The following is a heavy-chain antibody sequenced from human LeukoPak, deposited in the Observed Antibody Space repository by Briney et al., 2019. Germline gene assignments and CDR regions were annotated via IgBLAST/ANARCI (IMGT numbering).Heavy chain of an antibody. V-gene: IGHV3-23*01. CDR2: ISGSGDST. CDR1: GFTFSSYA. J-gene: IGHJ4*02. Sequence: GGSLRLSCAASGFTFSSYAMSWVRQAPGKGLEWVSAISGSGDSTYYADSVKGRFTISRDTSKNTLFLQMNSLRVEDTAIYYCAKDNPVLEYWGQGTLVTVSS. CDR3: AKDNPVLEY.